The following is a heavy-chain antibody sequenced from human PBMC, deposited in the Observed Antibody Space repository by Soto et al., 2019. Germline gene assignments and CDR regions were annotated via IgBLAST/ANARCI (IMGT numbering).Heavy chain of an antibody. D-gene: IGHD3-22*01. CDR3: AKEMTSGYYLFDY. V-gene: IGHV3-33*06. CDR1: GFTFSSYG. J-gene: IGHJ4*02. CDR2: IWYDGSNK. Sequence: GGSLRLSCAASGFTFSSYGMHWVRQAPGKGLEWVAVIWYDGSNKYYADSVKGRFTISRDNSKNTLYLQMNSLRAEDTAVYYSAKEMTSGYYLFDYWGQGTLVTVSS.